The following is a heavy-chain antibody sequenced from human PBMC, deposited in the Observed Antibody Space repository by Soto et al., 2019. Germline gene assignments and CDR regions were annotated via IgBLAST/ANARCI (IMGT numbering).Heavy chain of an antibody. J-gene: IGHJ5*02. D-gene: IGHD2-2*01. V-gene: IGHV3-9*01. CDR2: ISWNGGSI. CDR3: AKGFCSRTSGHNWFVP. CDR1: GFTFDDYA. Sequence: EVQLVESGGGLVQPGRSLRLSCAASGFTFDDYAMHWVRQAPGKGLEWVSGISWNGGSIGYADSVKGRFTISRDNAKTSQYLQMSSLSAEDTALYYCAKGFCSRTSGHNWFVPWGQGTLVTVSS.